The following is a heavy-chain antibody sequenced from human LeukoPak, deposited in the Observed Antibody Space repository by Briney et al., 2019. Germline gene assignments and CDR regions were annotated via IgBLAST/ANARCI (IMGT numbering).Heavy chain of an antibody. V-gene: IGHV3-30-3*01. D-gene: IGHD2-15*01. Sequence: PGGSLRLSCAASGFTFSSHAMHWVRQAPGKGLEWVAVISYDGSNKYYADSVKGRFTISRDNSKNTLYLQMNSLRAEDTAVYYCARGPVVVVAAQYFDYWGQGTLVTVSS. CDR1: GFTFSSHA. CDR2: ISYDGSNK. CDR3: ARGPVVVVAAQYFDY. J-gene: IGHJ4*02.